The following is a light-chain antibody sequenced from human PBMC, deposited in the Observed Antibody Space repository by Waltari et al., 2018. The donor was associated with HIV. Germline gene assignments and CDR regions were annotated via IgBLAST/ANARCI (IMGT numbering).Light chain of an antibody. CDR1: TGTVTSGPY. J-gene: IGLJ3*02. CDR3: LLYYGGAQLV. V-gene: IGLV7-43*01. Sequence: QTVVTQEPSLTVSPGGTVTLTCASSTGTVTSGPYPNWFQQKPGQAPRALIYSTSNKRSWPPARVSGSLLGGKAALTLSGVQPEDEAEYYCLLYYGGAQLVFGGGTRLTVL. CDR2: STS.